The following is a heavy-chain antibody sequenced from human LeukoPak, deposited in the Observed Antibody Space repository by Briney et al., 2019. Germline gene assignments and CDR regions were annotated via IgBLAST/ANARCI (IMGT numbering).Heavy chain of an antibody. CDR2: ISGSGGST. J-gene: IGHJ4*02. D-gene: IGHD6-13*01. V-gene: IGHV3-23*01. CDR3: AKGARGGIAAAALDY. Sequence: PGGSLRLSCAASGFTFSSYAMSWVRQAPGKGLEWVSAISGSGGSTYYADSVKGRFTISRDNSKNTLYLQMNSLRAEDTTVYYCAKGARGGIAAAALDYWGQGTLVTVSS. CDR1: GFTFSSYA.